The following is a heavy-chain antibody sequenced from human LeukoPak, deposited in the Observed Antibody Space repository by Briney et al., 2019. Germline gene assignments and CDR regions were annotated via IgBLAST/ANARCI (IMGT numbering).Heavy chain of an antibody. CDR2: TYYRSQWYN. Sequence: SQTLSLTCAISGDSVSSNSAAWNWIRQYPSRGLEWLGRTYYRSQWYNDYAVSVKSRITISPDTSKNQFSLQLISVTPEDTAVYYCARGSSWYMASQGTFDYWGQGTLVTVAS. J-gene: IGHJ4*02. CDR3: ARGSSWYMASQGTFDY. D-gene: IGHD6-13*01. CDR1: GDSVSSNSAA. V-gene: IGHV6-1*01.